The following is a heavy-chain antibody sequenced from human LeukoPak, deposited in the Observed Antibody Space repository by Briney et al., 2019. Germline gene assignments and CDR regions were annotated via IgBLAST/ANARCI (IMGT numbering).Heavy chain of an antibody. CDR2: ISYDGSNK. CDR1: GFTFSSYG. V-gene: IGHV3-30*03. D-gene: IGHD3-22*01. Sequence: GGSLRLSCAASGFTFSSYGMHWVRQAPGKGLEWVAVISYDGSNKYYADSVKGRFTISRDNSKNTLYLQMNSLRAEDTAVYYCARGPTYYYDSAGDFDYWGQGTLVTVSS. J-gene: IGHJ4*02. CDR3: ARGPTYYYDSAGDFDY.